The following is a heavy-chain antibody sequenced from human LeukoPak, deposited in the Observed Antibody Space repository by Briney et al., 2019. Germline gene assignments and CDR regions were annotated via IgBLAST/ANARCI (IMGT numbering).Heavy chain of an antibody. D-gene: IGHD3-22*01. CDR1: GYTFTSYD. J-gene: IGHJ4*02. CDR2: MNPNSGNT. CDR3: ARTRGWRWLFPLDY. V-gene: IGHV1-8*03. Sequence: ASVKVSCKASGYTFTSYDINWVRQATGQGLEWMGWMNPNSGNTGYAQKFQGRVTITRNTSISTPYMELSSLRSEDTAVYYCARTRGWRWLFPLDYWGQGTLVTVSS.